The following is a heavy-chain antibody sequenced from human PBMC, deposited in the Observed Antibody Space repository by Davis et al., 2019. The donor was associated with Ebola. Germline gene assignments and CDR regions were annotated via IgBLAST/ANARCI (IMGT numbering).Heavy chain of an antibody. J-gene: IGHJ5*02. Sequence: AASVKVSCKASGGTFSSYTISWVRQAPGQGLEWMGRIIPILGIANYAQKFQGRVTITADESTSTAYMELSSLRSEDTAVYYCARSFSSTFVGWFDPWGQGTLVTVSS. D-gene: IGHD6-13*01. CDR1: GGTFSSYT. CDR3: ARSFSSTFVGWFDP. V-gene: IGHV1-69*02. CDR2: IIPILGIA.